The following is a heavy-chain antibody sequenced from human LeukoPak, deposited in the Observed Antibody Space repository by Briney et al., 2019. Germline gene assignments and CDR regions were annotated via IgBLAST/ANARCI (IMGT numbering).Heavy chain of an antibody. Sequence: GASVKVSCKASGYTFTGYYMHWARQAPGQGLEWMGWINPNSGGTNYAQKFQGRVTMTRDTSISTAYMELSRLRSDDTAVYYCARGQGVEMATLGDYWGQGTLVTVSS. J-gene: IGHJ4*02. D-gene: IGHD5-24*01. CDR3: ARGQGVEMATLGDY. CDR2: INPNSGGT. V-gene: IGHV1-2*02. CDR1: GYTFTGYY.